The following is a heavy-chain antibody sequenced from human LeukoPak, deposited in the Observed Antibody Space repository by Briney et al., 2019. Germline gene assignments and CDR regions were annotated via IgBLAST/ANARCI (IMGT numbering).Heavy chain of an antibody. J-gene: IGHJ4*02. CDR2: IRDSGSGT. Sequence: GGSLRLTCAASGFTVSSYEMNWVRQAPGKGLEWVSSIRDSGSGTFYADFVKGRFTISRDNSKNTLYLQMNSLRAEDAALYYCAKGVASYGTGYYFDFWGQGTLVTVSS. CDR1: GFTVSSYE. CDR3: AKGVASYGTGYYFDF. V-gene: IGHV3-23*01. D-gene: IGHD3-10*01.